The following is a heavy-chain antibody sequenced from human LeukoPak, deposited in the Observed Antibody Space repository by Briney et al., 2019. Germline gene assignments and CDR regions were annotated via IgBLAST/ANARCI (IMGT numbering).Heavy chain of an antibody. D-gene: IGHD3-22*01. Sequence: SETLSLTCTVPGGSISSYYWSWIRQPPGKGLECIGYIYYSGSTNYNPSLKSRVTISVDTSKNQFSLKLSSVTAADTAVYYCARDQGPYYYDSSGSGFDPWGQGTLVTVSS. CDR1: GGSISSYY. CDR3: ARDQGPYYYDSSGSGFDP. CDR2: IYYSGST. V-gene: IGHV4-59*01. J-gene: IGHJ5*02.